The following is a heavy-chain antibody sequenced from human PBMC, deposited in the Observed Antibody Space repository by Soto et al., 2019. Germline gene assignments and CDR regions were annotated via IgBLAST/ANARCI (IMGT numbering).Heavy chain of an antibody. Sequence: EVQLLASGGGLVQPGGSLRLSCAASGFTFSSYAMNWVRQAPGKGLEWVSGVSGNDGSTNYADSVRGRFTISRDTSRDTLYLQLNSLIAEDTAVYYCAKGYCGSTRCSFDYWGQGTLVTVSS. V-gene: IGHV3-23*01. J-gene: IGHJ4*02. CDR3: AKGYCGSTRCSFDY. CDR1: GFTFSSYA. D-gene: IGHD2-2*01. CDR2: VSGNDGST.